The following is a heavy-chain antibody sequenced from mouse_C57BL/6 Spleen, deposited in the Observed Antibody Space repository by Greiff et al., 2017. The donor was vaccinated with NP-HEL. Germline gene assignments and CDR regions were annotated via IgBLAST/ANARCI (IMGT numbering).Heavy chain of an antibody. D-gene: IGHD1-1*01. CDR2: IHPNSGST. V-gene: IGHV1-64*01. Sequence: QVQLQQPGAELVKPGASVKLSCKASGYTFTSYWMHWVKQRPGQGLEWIGMIHPNSGSTNYNEKFKSKATLTVDKSSSTAYMQLSSLTSEDSAVYYCARTLNYGSSLLAYWGQGTLVTVSA. CDR1: GYTFTSYW. CDR3: ARTLNYGSSLLAY. J-gene: IGHJ3*01.